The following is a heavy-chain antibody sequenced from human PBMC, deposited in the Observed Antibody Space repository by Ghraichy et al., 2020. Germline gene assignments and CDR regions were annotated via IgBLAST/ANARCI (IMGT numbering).Heavy chain of an antibody. CDR3: ARSIAAAGGYYYYGMDV. V-gene: IGHV1-18*01. J-gene: IGHJ6*02. Sequence: ASVKVSCKASGYTFTSYGISWVRQAPGQGLEWMGWISAYNGNTNYAQKLQGRVTMTTDTSTSTAYMELRSLRSDDTAVYYCARSIAAAGGYYYYGMDVWGQGTTVTVSS. CDR2: ISAYNGNT. D-gene: IGHD6-13*01. CDR1: GYTFTSYG.